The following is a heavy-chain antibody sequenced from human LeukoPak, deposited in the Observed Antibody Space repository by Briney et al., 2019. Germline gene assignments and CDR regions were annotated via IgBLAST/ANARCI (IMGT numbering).Heavy chain of an antibody. D-gene: IGHD4-17*01. J-gene: IGHJ3*02. CDR2: INTNTGNP. CDR1: GYTFTSYA. V-gene: IGHV7-4-1*02. CDR3: ATDYGDYSGYAFDI. Sequence: ASVTDSFMASGYTFTSYAMNWVRQAPGQGLEWMGWINTNTGNPTYAQGFTGRFVFSLDTSVSTAYLQISSLKAENTAVYYCATDYGDYSGYAFDIWGQGTVVTVSS.